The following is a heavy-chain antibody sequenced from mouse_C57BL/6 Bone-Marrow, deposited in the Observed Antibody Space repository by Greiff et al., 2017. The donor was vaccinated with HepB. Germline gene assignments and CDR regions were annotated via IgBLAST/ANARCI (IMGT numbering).Heavy chain of an antibody. CDR1: GFTFSDYY. CDR3: ARDDGYPSYAMDY. CDR2: ISNGGGST. J-gene: IGHJ4*01. D-gene: IGHD2-3*01. V-gene: IGHV5-12*01. Sequence: EVKVVESGGGLVQPGGSLKLSCAASGFTFSDYYMYWVRQTPEKRLEWVAYISNGGGSTYYPDTVKGRFTISRDNAKNTLYLQMSRLKSEDTAMYYCARDDGYPSYAMDYWGQGTSVTVSS.